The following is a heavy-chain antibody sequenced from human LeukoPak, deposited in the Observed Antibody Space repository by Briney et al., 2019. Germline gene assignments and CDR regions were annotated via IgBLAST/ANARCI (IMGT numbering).Heavy chain of an antibody. CDR1: GGTFSSYA. J-gene: IGHJ6*03. CDR3: ARDSDYGMDYYMDV. D-gene: IGHD3-16*01. Sequence: ASVKVSRKASGGTFSSYAISWVRQAPGQGLEWMGGIIPIFGTANYAQKFQGRVTITTDESTSTAYMELSSLRSEDTAVYYCARDSDYGMDYYMDVWGKGTTVTVFS. V-gene: IGHV1-69*05. CDR2: IIPIFGTA.